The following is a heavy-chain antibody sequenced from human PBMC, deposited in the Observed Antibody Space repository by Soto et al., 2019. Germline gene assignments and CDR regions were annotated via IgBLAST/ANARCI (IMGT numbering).Heavy chain of an antibody. J-gene: IGHJ6*02. Sequence: GESLKISCKGSGYSFTSYWIGWVRQMPGKGLEWMGIIYPGDSDTRYSPSFQGQVTISADKSISTAYLQWSSLKASDTAMYYCARQWKVERAAAGYGMDVWGQGTTVTVSS. V-gene: IGHV5-51*01. CDR3: ARQWKVERAAAGYGMDV. CDR2: IYPGDSDT. CDR1: GYSFTSYW. D-gene: IGHD6-13*01.